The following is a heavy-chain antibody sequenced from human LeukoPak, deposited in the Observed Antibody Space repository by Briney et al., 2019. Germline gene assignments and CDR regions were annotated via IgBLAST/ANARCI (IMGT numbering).Heavy chain of an antibody. Sequence: GASVKVSCKASGYTFTSYGISWVRQAPGQGLEWMGWISAYNGNTNYAQKLQGRVTMTTDTSTSTAYMELRSLRSDDTAVYYCARDLGLRRFDGYSSGWYVIYWGQGTLVTVSS. V-gene: IGHV1-18*01. CDR1: GYTFTSYG. D-gene: IGHD6-19*01. J-gene: IGHJ4*02. CDR3: ARDLGLRRFDGYSSGWYVIY. CDR2: ISAYNGNT.